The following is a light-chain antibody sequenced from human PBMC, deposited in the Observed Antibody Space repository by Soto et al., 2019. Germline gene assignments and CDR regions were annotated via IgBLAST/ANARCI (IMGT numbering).Light chain of an antibody. V-gene: IGKV3-20*01. Sequence: DIELTQSPATLSLSPGERVTLSCRASQTVRSSFVAWYQQKPGQAPRLLIYGASTRATGIPDRFSGSGSGTDLTLTISSLDPEDLAVYYCQHYGRSSWTFGQGTKVEIK. CDR1: QTVRSSF. J-gene: IGKJ1*01. CDR3: QHYGRSSWT. CDR2: GAS.